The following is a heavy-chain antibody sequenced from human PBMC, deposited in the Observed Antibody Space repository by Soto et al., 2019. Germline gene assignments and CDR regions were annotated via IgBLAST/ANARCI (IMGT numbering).Heavy chain of an antibody. J-gene: IGHJ5*02. CDR2: ISNDGSDP. V-gene: IGHV3-30-3*01. CDR3: ARVSPLERRYSWFDP. D-gene: IGHD1-1*01. Sequence: LRLSCAASGFTFSKYAMHWVRQARGTGLEWVAVISNDGSDPYYADSVKGRFTISRDNSKNSLYLQMNSLRAEDTAVYYCARVSPLERRYSWFDPWGQGTLVTVSS. CDR1: GFTFSKYA.